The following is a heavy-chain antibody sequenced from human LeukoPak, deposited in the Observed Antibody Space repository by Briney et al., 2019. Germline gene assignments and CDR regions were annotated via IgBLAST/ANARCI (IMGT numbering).Heavy chain of an antibody. Sequence: AGGSLRLSCAASGFTVSNNYMYWVRQAPGKGLEWVSVIYSGGGTYYADSVEGRFTISRDNSKNTLYFQMNRLRAEDTAVYYCAKRNYSSGWYEDYWGQGTLVTVSS. D-gene: IGHD6-19*01. CDR2: IYSGGGT. J-gene: IGHJ4*02. V-gene: IGHV3-53*01. CDR1: GFTVSNNY. CDR3: AKRNYSSGWYEDY.